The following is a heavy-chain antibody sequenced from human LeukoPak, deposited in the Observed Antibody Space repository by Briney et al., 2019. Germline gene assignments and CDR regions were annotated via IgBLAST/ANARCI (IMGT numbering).Heavy chain of an antibody. D-gene: IGHD2-2*01. V-gene: IGHV1-69*05. J-gene: IGHJ4*02. CDR1: GGTFSSYA. Sequence: ASVKVSCKASGGTFSSYAISWVRQAPGQGLEWIGGIIPIFGTANYAQKFQGRVTITTDESTSTAYMELSSLRSEDTAVYYCARGYCSSTSCYYVYWGQGTLVTVSS. CDR2: IIPIFGTA. CDR3: ARGYCSSTSCYYVY.